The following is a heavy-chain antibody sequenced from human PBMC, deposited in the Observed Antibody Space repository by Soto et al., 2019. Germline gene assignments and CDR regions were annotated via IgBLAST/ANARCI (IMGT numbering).Heavy chain of an antibody. J-gene: IGHJ4*02. CDR3: ARGRGSTGYLGREHYFAY. CDR2: IDIGGNT. CDR1: GFSVTNNY. Sequence: EVQVVESGGGLVQPGGSLRLSCAASGFSVTNNYMNWVRQAPGKGLEWVSIIDIGGNTYYADSVKDRFTISRDNSRNTXXLPMDSLRAEDTAVYYCARGRGSTGYLGREHYFAYWGQGTLVTVSP. V-gene: IGHV3-66*01. D-gene: IGHD2-2*01.